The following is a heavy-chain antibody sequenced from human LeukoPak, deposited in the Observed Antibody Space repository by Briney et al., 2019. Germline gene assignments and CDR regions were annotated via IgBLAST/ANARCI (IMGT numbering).Heavy chain of an antibody. J-gene: IGHJ3*02. CDR2: MNPNSGNT. Sequence: ASVKVSCKASGYTFTSYDINWVRQATGQGLEWMGWMNPNSGNTGYAQKFQGRVTMTRNTSISTAYMELSSLRSEDTAVYYCARVGVVVDAFDIWGQGTMVTVSS. D-gene: IGHD3-22*01. CDR3: ARVGVVVDAFDI. V-gene: IGHV1-8*01. CDR1: GYTFTSYD.